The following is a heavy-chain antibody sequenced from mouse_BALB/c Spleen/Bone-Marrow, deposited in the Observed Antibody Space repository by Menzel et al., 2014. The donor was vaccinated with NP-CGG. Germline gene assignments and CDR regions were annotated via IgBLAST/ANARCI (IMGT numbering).Heavy chain of an antibody. Sequence: EVKLVESGGGLVQPGGSRKLSCAASGFTFRSFGMHWARQAPEKRLEWVAYISGGTSTLYYADTVKGRFTVSRDNPNNTLFLQMTSLMSEDTAMYYCVRGGYYVPSYFDSWGQGTTLTVSS. CDR3: VRGGYYVPSYFDS. V-gene: IGHV5-17*02. CDR1: GFTFRSFG. D-gene: IGHD2-3*01. J-gene: IGHJ2*01. CDR2: ISGGTSTL.